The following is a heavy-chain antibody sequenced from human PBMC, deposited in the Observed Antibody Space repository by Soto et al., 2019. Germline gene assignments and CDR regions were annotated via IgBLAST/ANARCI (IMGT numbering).Heavy chain of an antibody. Sequence: QVQLVQSGAEVKKPGASVKVSCKASGYTFTSYDINWVRQATGQGLEWMGWMNPNSDNTGYAQKCQGRVPLTRNTSISTAYMELSSLRSEDTAVYYCARIQGELLDAFDIWGQGTIVTVSS. V-gene: IGHV1-8*01. CDR3: ARIQGELLDAFDI. J-gene: IGHJ3*02. CDR2: MNPNSDNT. D-gene: IGHD1-26*01. CDR1: GYTFTSYD.